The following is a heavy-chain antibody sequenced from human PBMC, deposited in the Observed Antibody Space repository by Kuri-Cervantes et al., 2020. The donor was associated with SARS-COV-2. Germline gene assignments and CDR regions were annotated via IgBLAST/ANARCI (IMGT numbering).Heavy chain of an antibody. Sequence: SETLSLTCAVYGGSFSGCYWSWIRQPPGKGLEWIGEINHSGSTNYNPSLKSRVTISVDTSKSQFSLKLSSVTAADTAVYYCARESYLRFSGSGVFDYWGQGTLVTVSS. CDR2: INHSGST. CDR1: GGSFSGCY. J-gene: IGHJ4*02. D-gene: IGHD3-10*01. CDR3: ARESYLRFSGSGVFDY. V-gene: IGHV4-34*01.